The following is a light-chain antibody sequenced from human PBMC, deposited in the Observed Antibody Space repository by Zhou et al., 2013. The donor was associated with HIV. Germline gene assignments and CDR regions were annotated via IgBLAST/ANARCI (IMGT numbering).Light chain of an antibody. CDR1: QSVSSH. CDR2: DAS. CDR3: QQRHNWPRT. J-gene: IGKJ2*01. V-gene: IGKV3-11*01. Sequence: EIVLTQSPATLSLSPGERATLSCRASQSVSSHLAWYRQKPGQPPRLLIYDASNRVPGIPARFSGSGSGTDFTLTITSLEPEDFAVYYCQQRHNWPRTFGQGTNLGIK.